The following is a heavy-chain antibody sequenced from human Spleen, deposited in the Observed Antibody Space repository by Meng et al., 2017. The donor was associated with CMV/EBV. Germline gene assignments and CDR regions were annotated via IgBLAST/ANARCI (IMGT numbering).Heavy chain of an antibody. Sequence: LSLTCAASGFTFRSYSMNWVRQAPGKGLEWVSSISSSSSYIYYADSLRGRFTISRDNAKNSLYLQMSTLRAEDTGVYYCASDRYCGTTDCYSGFDYWGQGALVTVSS. D-gene: IGHD2-2*01. J-gene: IGHJ4*02. V-gene: IGHV3-21*01. CDR3: ASDRYCGTTDCYSGFDY. CDR1: GFTFRSYS. CDR2: ISSSSSYI.